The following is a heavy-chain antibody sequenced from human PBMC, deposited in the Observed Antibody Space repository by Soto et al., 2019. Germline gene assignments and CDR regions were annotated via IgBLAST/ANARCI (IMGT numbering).Heavy chain of an antibody. J-gene: IGHJ5*01. V-gene: IGHV3-23*01. D-gene: IGHD3-22*01. CDR3: AKLTYPSDSTGYYYERVSGWIDS. CDR2: ISASGGTA. Sequence: EVQLLESGGGLIQPGGSLRLSCAASGFMFSSYAMSWVRQAPGKGLEWVSSISASGGTANLADSVEGRCTISRDNSKSTMYLQMNSLRAKDTAAYYCAKLTYPSDSTGYYYERVSGWIDSWGQGTLVTVSS. CDR1: GFMFSSYA.